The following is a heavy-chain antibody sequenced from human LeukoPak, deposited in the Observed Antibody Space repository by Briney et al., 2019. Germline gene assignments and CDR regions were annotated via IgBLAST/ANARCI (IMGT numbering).Heavy chain of an antibody. V-gene: IGHV1-2*06. CDR2: INPNSGGT. D-gene: IGHD6-6*01. J-gene: IGHJ4*02. Sequence: ASVKVSCKASGYTFTGYYMHWVRQAPGQGLEWVGRINPNSGGTNYAQKFQGRVTMTRDTSISTAYMELSRLRSDDTAVYYCARGPPYSSSSGRDYWGQGTLVTVSS. CDR3: ARGPPYSSSSGRDY. CDR1: GYTFTGYY.